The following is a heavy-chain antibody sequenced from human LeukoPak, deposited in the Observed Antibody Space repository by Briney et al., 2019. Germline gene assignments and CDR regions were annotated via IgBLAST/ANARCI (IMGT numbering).Heavy chain of an antibody. CDR3: AKRVSYSSGSHFDY. J-gene: IGHJ4*02. Sequence: GGSLRLSCAASGFTFSSYGMTWVREAPGKGLEWVSIVSDSGGSTYYADSVKGRFTISRDNSKNTLYLQMNSLRAEDSAIYYCAKRVSYSSGSHFDYWGQGTLVTVSS. D-gene: IGHD3-10*01. CDR1: GFTFSSYG. V-gene: IGHV3-23*01. CDR2: VSDSGGST.